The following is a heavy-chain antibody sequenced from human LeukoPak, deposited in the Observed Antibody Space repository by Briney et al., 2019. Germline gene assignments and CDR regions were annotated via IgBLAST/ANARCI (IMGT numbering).Heavy chain of an antibody. J-gene: IGHJ4*02. Sequence: GGSLRLSCAASGFTFSSYAMSWVRQAPGKVLEWFSAISGSGGSTYYADSVKGRFTISRDNSKNTLYLQMNSLRAEDTAVYYCAKVKGSSSWLKYYFDYWGQGTLVTVSS. D-gene: IGHD6-13*01. V-gene: IGHV3-23*01. CDR2: ISGSGGST. CDR1: GFTFSSYA. CDR3: AKVKGSSSWLKYYFDY.